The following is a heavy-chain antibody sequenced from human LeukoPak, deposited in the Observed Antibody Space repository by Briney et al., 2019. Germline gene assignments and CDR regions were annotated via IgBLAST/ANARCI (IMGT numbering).Heavy chain of an antibody. D-gene: IGHD3-22*01. V-gene: IGHV4-34*01. CDR2: IYHSGST. J-gene: IGHJ4*02. CDR3: ARDVSDSRGYYLRAFGY. Sequence: SATLSLSCAFYGGSVSGSYWCWIRQPAGEGLEWIGEIYHSGSTNYNQSLKGRVTISVDTYKNHFSLKLSAGTAEDPAVFYVARDVSDSRGYYLRAFGYWGQGTLVTVPS. CDR1: GGSVSGSY.